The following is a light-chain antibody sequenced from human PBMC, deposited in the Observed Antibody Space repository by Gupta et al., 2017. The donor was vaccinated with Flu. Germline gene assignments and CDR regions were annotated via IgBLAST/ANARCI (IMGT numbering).Light chain of an antibody. Sequence: QSVLTQPPPASGTPGQRVTISCSGSSSNIGRDYVYWYQQFPGKAPKVLIYRDNQRPSGVPDRFSGSKSGTSASLAISGLRSEDEADYYCASWDDSLRVRVFGGGTKLTVL. CDR1: SSNIGRDY. CDR3: ASWDDSLRVRV. CDR2: RDN. J-gene: IGLJ3*02. V-gene: IGLV1-47*01.